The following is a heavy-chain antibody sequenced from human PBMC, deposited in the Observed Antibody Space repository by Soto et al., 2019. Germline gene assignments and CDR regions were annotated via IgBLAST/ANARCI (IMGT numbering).Heavy chain of an antibody. CDR3: ATSYGNAWYTN. Sequence: SETLSLTCAVYGGSFSGYYLSWIRQPPGKGLEWIGEINHSGSTNYNPSLKSRVTISVDTAKNQFTLQLTSVTVADTAVYYCATSYGNAWYTNWGQGTQVTVSS. V-gene: IGHV4-34*01. J-gene: IGHJ4*02. CDR1: GGSFSGYY. D-gene: IGHD6-13*01. CDR2: INHSGST.